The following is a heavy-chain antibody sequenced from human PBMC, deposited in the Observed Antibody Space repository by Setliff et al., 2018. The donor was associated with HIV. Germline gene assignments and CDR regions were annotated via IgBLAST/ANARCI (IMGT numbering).Heavy chain of an antibody. D-gene: IGHD1-7*01. V-gene: IGHV4-38-2*01. CDR2: VSPGGTT. CDR3: ARGGATGTTRLDY. Sequence: SETLSLTCAVSGYSISSGHYWGWIRQPPGEGLEWIGSVSPGGTTYYNPSLKSRVTISVDTSQNQVSLKLTSVTAADTAVYYCARGGATGTTRLDYWGQGTLVTVS. CDR1: GYSISSGHY. J-gene: IGHJ4*02.